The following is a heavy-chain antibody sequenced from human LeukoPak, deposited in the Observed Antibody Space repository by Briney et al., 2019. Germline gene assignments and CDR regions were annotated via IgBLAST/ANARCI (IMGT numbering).Heavy chain of an antibody. CDR2: ISAYNGNT. CDR1: GYTFTSYG. D-gene: IGHD6-19*01. J-gene: IGHJ6*02. Sequence: ASVKVSCKASGYTFTSYGISWVRQAPGQGLEWMGWISAYNGNTNYAQKLQGRVTITADESTSTAYMELSSLGSEDTAVYYCARDPDSSGWHEDYYYGMDVWGQGTTVTVSS. V-gene: IGHV1-18*01. CDR3: ARDPDSSGWHEDYYYGMDV.